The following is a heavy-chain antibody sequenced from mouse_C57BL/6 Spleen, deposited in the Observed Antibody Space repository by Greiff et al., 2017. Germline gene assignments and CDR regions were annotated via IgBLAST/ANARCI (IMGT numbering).Heavy chain of an antibody. V-gene: IGHV3-6*01. D-gene: IGHD2-3*01. CDR3: ARVGVYDGYYDAMDY. CDR1: GYSITSGYY. J-gene: IGHJ4*01. Sequence: EVKLVESGPGLVKPSQSLSLTCSVTGYSITSGYYWNWIRQFPGNKLEWMGYISYDGSNNYNPSLKNRISITRDTSKNQFFLKLNSVTTEDTATYYCARVGVYDGYYDAMDYWGQGTSVTVSS. CDR2: ISYDGSN.